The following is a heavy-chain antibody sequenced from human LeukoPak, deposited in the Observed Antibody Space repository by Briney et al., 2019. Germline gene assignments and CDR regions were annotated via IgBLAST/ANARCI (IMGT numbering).Heavy chain of an antibody. J-gene: IGHJ4*02. Sequence: PGGSLRLSCAASGFPFGTYAMSWVRQGPGRGLEWVSAISGIGTYTYYADSVKGRFTISRHNSKNTLYLQMNSLRAEDTAVYYCAKGYSSGWYGIYYFDYWGQGTLVTVSS. CDR3: AKGYSSGWYGIYYFDY. V-gene: IGHV3-23*01. CDR2: ISGIGTYT. CDR1: GFPFGTYA. D-gene: IGHD6-19*01.